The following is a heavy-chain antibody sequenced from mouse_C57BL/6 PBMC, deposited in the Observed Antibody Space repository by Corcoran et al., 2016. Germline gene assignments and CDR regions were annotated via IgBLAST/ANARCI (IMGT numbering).Heavy chain of an antibody. CDR2: INTYSGVP. J-gene: IGHJ2*01. CDR1: GYTFTTYG. V-gene: IGHV9-3*01. CDR3: AIGVLYYFDY. Sequence: QIQLVQSGPELKKPGETVKISCKASGYTFTTYGMSWVKQAPGKGLKWMGWINTYSGVPTYADDFKGRFAFSLETSASTAYLQINNLKNEDTATYFCAIGVLYYFDYWGQGTTLTVSS.